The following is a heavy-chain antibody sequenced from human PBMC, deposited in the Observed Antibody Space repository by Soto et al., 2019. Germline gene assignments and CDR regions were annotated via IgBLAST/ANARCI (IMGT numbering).Heavy chain of an antibody. J-gene: IGHJ4*02. CDR1: VYSFTAYW. Sequence: VQPLKISCKGSVYSFTAYWSRWVRQMPGKGLEWMAIIYPGDSDTRYSPSFQGQVTISADKSISTAYLQWSSLKASDTAMYYCARSSAWSGNVIFLFDYWGQGTLVTVSS. CDR3: ARSSAWSGNVIFLFDY. V-gene: IGHV5-51*01. D-gene: IGHD6-19*01. CDR2: IYPGDSDT.